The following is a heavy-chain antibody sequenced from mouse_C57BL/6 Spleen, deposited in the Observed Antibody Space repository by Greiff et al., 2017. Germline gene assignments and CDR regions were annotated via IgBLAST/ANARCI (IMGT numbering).Heavy chain of an antibody. V-gene: IGHV1-39*01. Sequence: LQESGPELVKPGASVKISCKASGYSFTDYNMNWVKQSNGKSLEWIGVINPNYGTTSYNQKFKGKATLTVDQSSSTAYMQLNSLTSEDSAVYYCARNNYYGSSYGYFDVWGTGTTVTVSS. CDR2: INPNYGTT. J-gene: IGHJ1*03. D-gene: IGHD1-1*01. CDR1: GYSFTDYN. CDR3: ARNNYYGSSYGYFDV.